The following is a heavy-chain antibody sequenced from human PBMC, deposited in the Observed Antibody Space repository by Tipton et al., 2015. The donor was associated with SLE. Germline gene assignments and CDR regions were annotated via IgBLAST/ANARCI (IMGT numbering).Heavy chain of an antibody. CDR3: AKLARGYCSSTSCPYFDY. D-gene: IGHD2-2*01. Sequence: SLRLSCAASGFTFSIYAMTWVRQSPGKGLEWVSTISASGGSTYYADSVKGRFTISRDNSKNTLYLQMSSLRADATAIYYCAKLARGYCSSTSCPYFDYWGQGTLVTVSS. CDR1: GFTFSIYA. V-gene: IGHV3-23*01. J-gene: IGHJ4*02. CDR2: ISASGGST.